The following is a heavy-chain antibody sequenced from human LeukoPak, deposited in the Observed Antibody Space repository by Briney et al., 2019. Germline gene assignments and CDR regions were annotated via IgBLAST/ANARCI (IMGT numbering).Heavy chain of an antibody. CDR2: ISSSSSYI. CDR1: GFTFSSYS. D-gene: IGHD1-26*01. CDR3: ARPGYSGSKLRVFDY. V-gene: IGHV3-21*01. Sequence: GGSLRLSCAASGFTFSSYSMNWVRQAPGKWLEWVSSISSSSSYIYYADSVKGRFTISRDNAKNSLYLQMNSLRAEDTAVYYCARPGYSGSKLRVFDYWGQGTLVTVSS. J-gene: IGHJ4*02.